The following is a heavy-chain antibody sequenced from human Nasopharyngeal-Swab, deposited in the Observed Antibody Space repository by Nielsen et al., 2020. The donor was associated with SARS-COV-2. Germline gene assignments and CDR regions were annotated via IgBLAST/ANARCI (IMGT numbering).Heavy chain of an antibody. Sequence: GGSLSFSWVASGFTFSSYAMSWVRQAAGKGLEWVSAISGSGGSTYYADSVKGRFTISRDNSKNTLYLQMNSLRAEDTAVYYCAKDTALYLAFDIWGQGTMVTVSS. CDR3: AKDTALYLAFDI. J-gene: IGHJ3*02. CDR1: GFTFSSYA. CDR2: ISGSGGST. V-gene: IGHV3-23*01. D-gene: IGHD3-9*01.